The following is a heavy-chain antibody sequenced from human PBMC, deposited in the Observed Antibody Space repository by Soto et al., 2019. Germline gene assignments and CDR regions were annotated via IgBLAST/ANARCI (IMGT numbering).Heavy chain of an antibody. CDR2: AYYRAKWYD. Sequence: SQTLSLTCAISGDRVSGNRAAWNWIRPSPWRGLEWRGRAYYRAKWYDDYAVAVKSRITVTPETARDEVSLHLNFVTPEDTAVYSSAREFPYSESSDSHFDSWGQGPLVTVSS. CDR3: AREFPYSESSDSHFDS. D-gene: IGHD6-19*01. V-gene: IGHV6-1*01. CDR1: GDRVSGNRAA. J-gene: IGHJ4*02.